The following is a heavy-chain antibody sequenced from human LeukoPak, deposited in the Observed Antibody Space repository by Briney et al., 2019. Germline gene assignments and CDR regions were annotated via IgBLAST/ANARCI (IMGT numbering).Heavy chain of an antibody. Sequence: GGSLRLSCEASGFTFSSYAIRWVRQAPGTGLEWVSSIPGSGGAAYYADSVRGRFSISRDSSKNTVYLQMNSLRDEDTAVYYCARARPWDSSRSYYFGMDVWGHGTTVTVSS. V-gene: IGHV3-23*01. J-gene: IGHJ6*02. CDR2: IPGSGGAA. CDR1: GFTFSSYA. CDR3: ARARPWDSSRSYYFGMDV. D-gene: IGHD3-22*01.